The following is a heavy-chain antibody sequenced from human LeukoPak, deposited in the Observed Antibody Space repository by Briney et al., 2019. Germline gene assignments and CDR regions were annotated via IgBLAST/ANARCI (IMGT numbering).Heavy chain of an antibody. V-gene: IGHV1-24*01. D-gene: IGHD6-19*01. CDR2: FDPEDGET. CDR1: GYSLTVAS. J-gene: IGHJ4*02. CDR3: ATLGGGGSGWYRPFQFDY. Sequence: ASVKVSCKVSGYSLTVASMHSVRQAPGKGLEWMGGFDPEDGETIYAQKFQGRVTMTEDTSTDTAYMELSSLRSEDTAVYYCATLGGGGSGWYRPFQFDYWGQGTLVTVSS.